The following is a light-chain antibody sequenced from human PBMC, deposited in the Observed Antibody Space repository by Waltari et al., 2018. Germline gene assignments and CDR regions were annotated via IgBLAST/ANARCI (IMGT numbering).Light chain of an antibody. CDR2: GAS. Sequence: DIQMTQSPSSLSASVGEKVTITCRARQSIREDLNWYQQKPGKAPKLQIYGASSLQSGVPSRFSGSGSGTDFTLSITSLQPEDSATYYCQQSYTFGGGTKVEIK. V-gene: IGKV1-39*01. CDR1: QSIRED. CDR3: QQSYT. J-gene: IGKJ4*01.